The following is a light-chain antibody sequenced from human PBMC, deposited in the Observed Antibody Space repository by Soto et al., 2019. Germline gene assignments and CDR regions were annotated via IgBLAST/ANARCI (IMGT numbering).Light chain of an antibody. CDR3: QVWDSSSDHVV. CDR2: YDS. Sequence: SYELTQPPSVSVAPGQTARITCGGNNIGSKSVHWYQQKPGQAPVLVIYYDSDRPSGIPERFSGSNSGNMATLTISRVEAGDEADYYCQVWDSSSDHVVFGGGTQLTVL. J-gene: IGLJ7*01. CDR1: NIGSKS. V-gene: IGLV3-21*04.